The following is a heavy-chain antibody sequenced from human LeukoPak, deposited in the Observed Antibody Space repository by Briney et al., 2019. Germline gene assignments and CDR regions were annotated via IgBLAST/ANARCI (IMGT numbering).Heavy chain of an antibody. CDR2: IYTSGST. J-gene: IGHJ6*03. V-gene: IGHV4-4*07. Sequence: SETLSLTCTVSGGSISNYYWNWVRQPAGMGLEWLGRIYTSGSTNYNPSLKSRVTMPVDTSKNQFSLKLSSVTAADTAVYYCAREKLEDTYYYYMDVWGKGTTVTVSS. CDR3: AREKLEDTYYYYMDV. CDR1: GGSISNYY. D-gene: IGHD2-15*01.